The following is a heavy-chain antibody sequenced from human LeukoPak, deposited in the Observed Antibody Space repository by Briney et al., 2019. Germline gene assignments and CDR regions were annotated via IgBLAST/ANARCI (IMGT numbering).Heavy chain of an antibody. CDR1: GFTFTIYS. V-gene: IGHV3-7*01. Sequence: SGGSLRLSCAASGFTFTIYSMSWVRQAPGKGLEWVANIKQDGSEKYYVDSVKGRFTISRDNAKNSLYLQMNSLRAEDTAVYYCARVPAGVIGMKDAFDIWGQGTMVTVSS. CDR2: IKQDGSEK. CDR3: ARVPAGVIGMKDAFDI. D-gene: IGHD3-16*02. J-gene: IGHJ3*02.